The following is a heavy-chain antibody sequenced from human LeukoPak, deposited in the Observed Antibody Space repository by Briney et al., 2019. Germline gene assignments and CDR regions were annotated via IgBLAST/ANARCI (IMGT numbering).Heavy chain of an antibody. Sequence: PGRSLRLSCAASGFTFSSYGMHWVRQAPGKGLEWVAVISYDGSNKYYADSVKGRFTISRDNSKNTLYLQMNSLRAEDTAVYYCAKDWTRLGWLQLPFDYWGQGTLVTVSS. D-gene: IGHD5-24*01. V-gene: IGHV3-30*18. J-gene: IGHJ4*02. CDR1: GFTFSSYG. CDR3: AKDWTRLGWLQLPFDY. CDR2: ISYDGSNK.